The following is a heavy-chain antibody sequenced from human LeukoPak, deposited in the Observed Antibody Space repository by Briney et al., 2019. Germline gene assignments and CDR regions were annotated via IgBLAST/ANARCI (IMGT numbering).Heavy chain of an antibody. CDR2: FSGSGGST. D-gene: IGHD2/OR15-2a*01. J-gene: IGHJ4*02. CDR3: AKAPGKDYYYFDY. CDR1: GFTFSSYA. V-gene: IGHV3-23*01. Sequence: PGGSLRLSCAASGFTFSSYAMTWVRQAPGKGLEWVSSFSGSGGSTYYAGSVKGRFTISRDNSANTLYLQMNSLRAEDTAVYYCAKAPGKDYYYFDYWGQGTLVTVSS.